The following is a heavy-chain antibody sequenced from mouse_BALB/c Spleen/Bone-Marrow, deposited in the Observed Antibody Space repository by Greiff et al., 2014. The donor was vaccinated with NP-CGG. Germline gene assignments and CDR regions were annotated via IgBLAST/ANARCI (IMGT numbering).Heavy chain of an antibody. CDR2: IDPENGNI. Sequence: DVKLQESGAELVRPGALVRLSCKASGFNIKDYYMYWVKQRPEQGLEWIGWIDPENGNIIYDPKFQGKASITADTSSNTAYLQLSSLTSEDTAVYYCARSPRNYFDYWGQGSTLTVSS. V-gene: IGHV14-1*02. CDR1: GFNIKDYY. J-gene: IGHJ2*01. CDR3: ARSPRNYFDY.